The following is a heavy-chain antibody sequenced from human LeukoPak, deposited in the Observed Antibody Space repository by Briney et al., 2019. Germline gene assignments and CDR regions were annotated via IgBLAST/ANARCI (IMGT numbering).Heavy chain of an antibody. J-gene: IGHJ4*02. CDR3: ARGENGYETDFDY. D-gene: IGHD5-18*01. V-gene: IGHV4-39*07. CDR2: IYYSGST. CDR1: GGSISSSSYY. Sequence: SETLSLTCTVSGGSISSSSYYWGWIRQPPGKGLEWIGIIYYSGSTYYNPSLKSRVTISVDTSKNQFSLKLSSVTAADTAVYYCARGENGYETDFDYWGQGTLVTVSS.